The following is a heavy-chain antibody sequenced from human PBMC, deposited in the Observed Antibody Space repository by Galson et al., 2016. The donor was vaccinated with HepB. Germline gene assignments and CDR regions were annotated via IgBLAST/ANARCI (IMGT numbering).Heavy chain of an antibody. Sequence: QSGAEVKKPGESLKISCTGSGYNFINHWIAWVRQVPGKGLEWMGIIHPDDSDTRYRPPFQGQVTISVDTSRKTAYLHWSSLKASDTGIYYCARLAFGDTGVDYWGQGTLVTVSS. J-gene: IGHJ4*02. CDR3: ARLAFGDTGVDY. D-gene: IGHD2-21*02. CDR1: GYNFINHW. CDR2: IHPDDSDT. V-gene: IGHV5-51*01.